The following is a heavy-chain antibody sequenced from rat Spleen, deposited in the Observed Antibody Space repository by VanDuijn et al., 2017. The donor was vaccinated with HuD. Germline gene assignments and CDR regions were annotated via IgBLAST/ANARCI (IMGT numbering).Heavy chain of an antibody. CDR3: ACPTY. D-gene: IGHD3-1*01. CDR1: GFTFSRYW. J-gene: IGHJ2*01. Sequence: EVQLAETGGGLVQPGRSLKLSCVASGFTFSRYWMYWYRQFPEKRLEWVARIKAKSNNYATDYTESVKGRFTISRDDSKSSIYLQMNNLKEEDTAIYYCACPTYWGQGVMVTVSS. CDR2: IKAKSNNYAT. V-gene: IGHV6-6*01.